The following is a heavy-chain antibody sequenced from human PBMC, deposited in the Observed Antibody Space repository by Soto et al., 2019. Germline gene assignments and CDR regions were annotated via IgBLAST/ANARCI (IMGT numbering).Heavy chain of an antibody. J-gene: IGHJ6*03. V-gene: IGHV3-23*01. CDR3: AISPKPGRDYSYFFLDG. CDR2: ISGSGGST. CDR1: GFTFSSYT. Sequence: RSLRRSCEAHGFTFSSYTMTWVRQAPGKGLERVSAISGSGGSTYYAGSVKGRFTISRDNSKNTLYLQMYSLRAEDTALYYCAISPKPGRDYSYFFLDGWGKGTTVTVSS.